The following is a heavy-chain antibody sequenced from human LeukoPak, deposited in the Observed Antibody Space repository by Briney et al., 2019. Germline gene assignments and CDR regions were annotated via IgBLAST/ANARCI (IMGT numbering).Heavy chain of an antibody. Sequence: GGSLRLSCAASGFIFSSHGMNWVRQAPGKGLEWVSGISPRGEITYYADSVKGRFTISRDNSKNTLYLQINSLRAEDTAIYYCAKKYSTGLDPWGQGTLVTVSS. CDR3: AKKYSTGLDP. CDR2: ISPRGEIT. CDR1: GFIFSSHG. V-gene: IGHV3-23*01. D-gene: IGHD1-26*01. J-gene: IGHJ5*02.